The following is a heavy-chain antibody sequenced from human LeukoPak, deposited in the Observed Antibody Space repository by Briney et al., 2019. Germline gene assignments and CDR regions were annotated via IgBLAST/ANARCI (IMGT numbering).Heavy chain of an antibody. CDR3: ARLLLRFLDY. J-gene: IGHJ4*02. D-gene: IGHD3-3*01. CDR1: GYSFTSYW. CDR2: IYPGDSDT. Sequence: GESLKISCKGSGYSFTSYWIGWVRQIPGKGLEWMGIIYPGDSDTRYSPSFQGQVTISADKSISTAYMELSRLRSDDTAVYYCARLLLRFLDYWGQGTLVTVSS. V-gene: IGHV5-51*01.